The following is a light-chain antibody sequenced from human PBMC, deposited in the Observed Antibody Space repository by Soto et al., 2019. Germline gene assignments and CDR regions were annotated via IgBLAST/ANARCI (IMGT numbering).Light chain of an antibody. Sequence: QSVLTQPPSASGTPGQRVTISCSGTSSNIGTYTVNWYQQLPGTAPKLLIYTDYQRPSGVPDRFSGSKSGNSASLAINGLHSEDEADYYCASWDDNLNGGVFGGGTKLTVL. CDR3: ASWDDNLNGGV. CDR2: TDY. J-gene: IGLJ3*02. CDR1: SSNIGTYT. V-gene: IGLV1-44*01.